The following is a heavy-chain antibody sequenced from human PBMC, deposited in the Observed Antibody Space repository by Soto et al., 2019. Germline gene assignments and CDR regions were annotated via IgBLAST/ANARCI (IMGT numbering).Heavy chain of an antibody. D-gene: IGHD4-17*01. CDR3: ARIPFYGDYIYYYYYGMDV. J-gene: IGHJ6*02. Sequence: SETLSLTCTVSGGSISSGGYYWSWIRQHPGKGLEWIGYIYYSGSTNYNPSLKSRVTISVDTSKNQFSLKLSSVTAADTAVYYCARIPFYGDYIYYYYYGMDVWGQGTTVTVSS. CDR1: GGSISSGGYY. CDR2: IYYSGST. V-gene: IGHV4-31*03.